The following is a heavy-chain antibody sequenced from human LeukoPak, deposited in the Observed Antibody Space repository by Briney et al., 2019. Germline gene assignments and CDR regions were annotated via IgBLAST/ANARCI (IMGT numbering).Heavy chain of an antibody. CDR2: IYFRDTT. V-gene: IGHV4-39*07. CDR1: GDSISTGNHY. J-gene: IGHJ4*02. Sequence: SETLSLTCSVSGDSISTGNHYWGWIRQPPGKGLEWIGSIYFRDTTYYTPSLKSRVTILVDTSKNQFSLKLSSVTAADTAVYHCARENVTAMASDLFDYWGQGTLVTVPS. D-gene: IGHD5-18*01. CDR3: ARENVTAMASDLFDY.